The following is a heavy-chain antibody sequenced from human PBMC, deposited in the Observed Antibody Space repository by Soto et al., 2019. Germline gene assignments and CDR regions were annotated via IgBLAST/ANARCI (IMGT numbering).Heavy chain of an antibody. V-gene: IGHV1-8*01. Sequence: QEQLVQSGAEVKKPGASVKVSCKTSEDTFTDYDINWVRQATGQGLEWIGWMNPNSGETGYAQKFQGRVTMTRSASLTTAYLELSSLRSEDTAVYYCARVAVAARPRWYNWFDPWGHGTLVTVSS. CDR3: ARVAVAARPRWYNWFDP. D-gene: IGHD2-15*01. CDR1: EDTFTDYD. CDR2: MNPNSGET. J-gene: IGHJ5*02.